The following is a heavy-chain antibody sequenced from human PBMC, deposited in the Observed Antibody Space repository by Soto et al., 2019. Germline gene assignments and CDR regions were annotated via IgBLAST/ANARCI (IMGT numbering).Heavy chain of an antibody. V-gene: IGHV3-23*01. Sequence: PGGSLRLSCAASGFTFSSYAMSWVRQAPGKGLEWVSEISGSGGSTYYADSVKGRFTISRDNSKNTLYIQMTSLRAEDTAMYYCATMNGYFEYWGQGTPVTVSS. CDR2: ISGSGGST. CDR3: ATMNGYFEY. J-gene: IGHJ4*02. D-gene: IGHD3-22*01. CDR1: GFTFSSYA.